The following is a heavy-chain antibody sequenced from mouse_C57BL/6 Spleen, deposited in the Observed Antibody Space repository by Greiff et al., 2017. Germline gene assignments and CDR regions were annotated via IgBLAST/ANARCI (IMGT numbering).Heavy chain of an antibody. V-gene: IGHV1-18*01. J-gene: IGHJ3*01. Sequence: VHLQQSGPELVKPGASVKIPCKASGYTFTDYNMDWVKQSHGKSLEWIGDINPNHGGTIYNQKFKGKATLTVDKSSSTAYMELRSLTSEDTAVYYCARRGYDYAWFAYWCQGTLVTVSA. D-gene: IGHD2-4*01. CDR1: GYTFTDYN. CDR3: ARRGYDYAWFAY. CDR2: INPNHGGT.